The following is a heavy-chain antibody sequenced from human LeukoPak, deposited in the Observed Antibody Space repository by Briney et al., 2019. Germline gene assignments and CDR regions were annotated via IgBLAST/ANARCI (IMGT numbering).Heavy chain of an antibody. Sequence: GGSLRLSCAASGFTFSSYSMDWVRQAPGKGLEWVSSISSSSSYIYYADSVKGRFTISRDNAKNSLYLQMNSLRAEDTAVYYCATYYDFWSSFDYWGQGTLVTVSS. J-gene: IGHJ4*02. V-gene: IGHV3-21*01. CDR3: ATYYDFWSSFDY. D-gene: IGHD3-3*01. CDR1: GFTFSSYS. CDR2: ISSSSSYI.